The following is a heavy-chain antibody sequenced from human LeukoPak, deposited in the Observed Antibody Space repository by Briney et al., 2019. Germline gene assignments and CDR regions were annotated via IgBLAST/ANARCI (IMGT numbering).Heavy chain of an antibody. D-gene: IGHD3-10*01. V-gene: IGHV1-2*02. CDR2: INPHSGAT. J-gene: IGHJ5*02. CDR1: GYTFTGYY. CDR3: SRDLLMYYSGSGEST. Sequence: ASVKVSCKASGYTFTGYYIHWVRQAPGQGPEWMGWINPHSGATNYAQKFQGRVTTTRDTSISTAFMELSSLRSDDTAMYYCSRDLLMYYSGSGESTWGQGTQVTVSS.